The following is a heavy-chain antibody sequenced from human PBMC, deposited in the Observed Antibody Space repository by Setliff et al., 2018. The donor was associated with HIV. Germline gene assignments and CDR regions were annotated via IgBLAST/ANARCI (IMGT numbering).Heavy chain of an antibody. CDR3: ARIDNNWGPAN. V-gene: IGHV1-3*04. J-gene: IGHJ4*02. D-gene: IGHD7-27*01. CDR1: GYTFIHYA. CDR2: ISNGDPNV. Sequence: GASVKVSCKASGYTFIHYAMHWVRQAPGQRPEWLGWISNGDPNVKYSQKFQGRVTITTDRSAATVYMELSSLTSEDTAVYYCARIDNNWGPANWGQGTLVTVSS.